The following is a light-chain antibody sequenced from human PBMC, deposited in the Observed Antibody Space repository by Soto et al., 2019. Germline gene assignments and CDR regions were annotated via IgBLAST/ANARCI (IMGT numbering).Light chain of an antibody. CDR3: AAWDDSLSGPV. V-gene: IGLV1-47*01. J-gene: IGLJ3*02. Sequence: QSVLTQPPSASGTPGQRVTISCSGSSSNIGSNYVYWYQQHPGTAPNHLIYRNNQRPPGVPDRFSGSKSGTSASLAISGLRSEDEADYYCAAWDDSLSGPVFGGGTKLTVL. CDR2: RNN. CDR1: SSNIGSNY.